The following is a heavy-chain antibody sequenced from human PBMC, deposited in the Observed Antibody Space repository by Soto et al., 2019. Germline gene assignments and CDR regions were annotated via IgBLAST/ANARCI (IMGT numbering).Heavy chain of an antibody. J-gene: IGHJ3*02. CDR2: IYYSGST. V-gene: IGHV4-31*03. D-gene: IGHD6-19*01. CDR3: ARDRYSSGYDAFDI. Sequence: TLSLTCTVSGGSISSGGYYWSWIRQHPGKGLEWIGYIYYSGSTYYNPSLKSRVTISVDTSKNQFSLKLSSVTAADTAVYYCARDRYSSGYDAFDIWGQGTMVTVSS. CDR1: GGSISSGGYY.